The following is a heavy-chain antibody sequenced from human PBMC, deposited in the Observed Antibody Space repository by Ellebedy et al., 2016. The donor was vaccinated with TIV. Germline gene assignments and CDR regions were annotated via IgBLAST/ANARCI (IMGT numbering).Heavy chain of an antibody. J-gene: IGHJ5*01. V-gene: IGHV3-23*01. CDR3: AAGGGFLAVA. CDR1: GFTFSSYA. CDR2: ISGSGGST. Sequence: GESLKISCAASGFTFSSYAMSWVRQAPGKGLEWVSAISGSGGSTYYADSVKGRFTISIDNTKNSLFLQMSSLRDEDTGTYYCAAGGGFLAVAWGHGTLVTVSS. D-gene: IGHD6-25*01.